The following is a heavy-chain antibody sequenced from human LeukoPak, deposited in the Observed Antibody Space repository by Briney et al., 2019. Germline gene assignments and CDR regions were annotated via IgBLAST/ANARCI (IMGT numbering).Heavy chain of an antibody. V-gene: IGHV6-1*01. Sequence: SQTLSLTCAISGDSVSSNSASWSWIRQSPSRGLEWLGRTYYRSKWYNDYAVSVKSRITISPDTSKNQFSLQLNSVTPEDTAVYYCAREGLVPAAMGASDYWGQGTLVTVSS. D-gene: IGHD2-2*01. J-gene: IGHJ4*02. CDR1: GDSVSSNSAS. CDR3: AREGLVPAAMGASDY. CDR2: TYYRSKWYN.